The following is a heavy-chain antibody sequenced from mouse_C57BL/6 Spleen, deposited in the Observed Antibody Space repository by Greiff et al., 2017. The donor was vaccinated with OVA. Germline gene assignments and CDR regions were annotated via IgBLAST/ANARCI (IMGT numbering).Heavy chain of an antibody. Sequence: VQLVESGPGLVAPSQSLSITCTVSGFSLTSYAISWVRQPPGKGLEWLGVIWTGGGTNYNSALKSRLSISKDNSKSQVFLKMNSLQPDDTARYYCARAPYYYGSSYAMDYWGQGTSVTVSS. V-gene: IGHV2-9-1*01. CDR1: GFSLTSYA. J-gene: IGHJ4*01. CDR2: IWTGGGT. D-gene: IGHD1-1*01. CDR3: ARAPYYYGSSYAMDY.